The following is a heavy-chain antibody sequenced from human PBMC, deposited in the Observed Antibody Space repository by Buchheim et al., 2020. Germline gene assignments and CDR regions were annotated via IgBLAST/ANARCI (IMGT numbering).Heavy chain of an antibody. Sequence: EVQLVQSGAEVKKPGESLKISCQASGYTFTKSWIGWVRQVPGKGLEWRGVIYPSDSVARYSQSLQGQVTISVARSITTAYLQWNSLRASDTATYFCTRQPMVRGVGRFDHWGQGT. V-gene: IGHV5-51*01. CDR1: GYTFTKSW. J-gene: IGHJ5*02. CDR3: TRQPMVRGVGRFDH. CDR2: IYPSDSVA. D-gene: IGHD3-10*01.